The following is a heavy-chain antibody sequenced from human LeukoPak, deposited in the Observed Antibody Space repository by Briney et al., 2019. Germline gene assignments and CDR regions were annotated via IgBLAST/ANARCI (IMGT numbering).Heavy chain of an antibody. CDR1: GGSIGGDIYY. J-gene: IGHJ4*02. D-gene: IGHD3-10*01. V-gene: IGHV4-39*01. Sequence: KPSETLSLTCSVSGGSIGGDIYYWGWIRQPPGKGLEWLGSVHYSGAPCYSPSLKSRVPISVDTSKNLFSLRLSSVTAVDTALYYCARSRSGTRWSISIDYWGQGTLVTVSS. CDR3: ARSRSGTRWSISIDY. CDR2: VHYSGAP.